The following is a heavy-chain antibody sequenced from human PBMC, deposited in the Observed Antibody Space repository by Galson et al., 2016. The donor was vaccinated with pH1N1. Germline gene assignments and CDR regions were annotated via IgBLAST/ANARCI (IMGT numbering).Heavy chain of an antibody. J-gene: IGHJ6*02. CDR3: ARGHTSVSTSYYCGMDV. Sequence: SVKVSCKASGGTFNNYPISWLRQAPGHGLEWMGRIIPIFGTANYAQKFQGRVTITADKSTSTAYMELSSLRSEDTAVYYCARGHTSVSTSYYCGMDVWGQGTTVTVSS. V-gene: IGHV1-69*06. D-gene: IGHD4-11*01. CDR1: GGTFNNYP. CDR2: IIPIFGTA.